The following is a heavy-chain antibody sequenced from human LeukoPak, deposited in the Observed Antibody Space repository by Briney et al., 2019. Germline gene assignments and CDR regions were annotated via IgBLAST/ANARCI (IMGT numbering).Heavy chain of an antibody. D-gene: IGHD3-22*01. CDR3: ARVIGSGYTRAYWYFDL. J-gene: IGHJ2*01. V-gene: IGHV4-34*01. CDR2: INHSGST. CDR1: GGSFSGYY. Sequence: LETLSLTCAVYGGSFSGYYWSWIRQPPGKGLEWIGEINHSGSTNYNPSLKSRVTISVDTSKNQFSLKLSSVTAADTAVYYCARVIGSGYTRAYWYFDLWGRGTLVTVSP.